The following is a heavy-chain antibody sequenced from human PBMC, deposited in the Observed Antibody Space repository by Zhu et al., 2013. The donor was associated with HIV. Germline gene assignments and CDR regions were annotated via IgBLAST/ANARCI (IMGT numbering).Heavy chain of an antibody. D-gene: IGHD6-13*01. CDR2: INPNNGAT. CDR1: GDNLNGHY. V-gene: IGHV1-2*02. J-gene: IGHJ6*03. Sequence: QVQLVQSGAEVRKPGASVKVSCRASGDNLNGHYMHWVRQAPGQGLEWMGWINPNNGATKYAPNFQGRVTMTRDTSISTAYMDLIRLTSDDTAVYYCASSIAAGGVGWDYHYMDVWGKGATVTVSS. CDR3: ASSIAAGGVGWDYHYMDV.